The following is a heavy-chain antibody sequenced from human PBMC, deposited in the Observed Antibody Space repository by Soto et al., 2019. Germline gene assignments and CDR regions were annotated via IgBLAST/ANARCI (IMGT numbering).Heavy chain of an antibody. V-gene: IGHV4-59*12. Sequence: SETLSLTCPVSGGSISSYYWSWIRQPPGKGLEWIGYIYYSGSTNYNPSLKSRVTISVDTSKNQFSLKLSSVTAADTAVYYCARAKRATVTTMRWFDPWGQGTLVTVSS. CDR1: GGSISSYY. J-gene: IGHJ5*02. CDR3: ARAKRATVTTMRWFDP. D-gene: IGHD4-17*01. CDR2: IYYSGST.